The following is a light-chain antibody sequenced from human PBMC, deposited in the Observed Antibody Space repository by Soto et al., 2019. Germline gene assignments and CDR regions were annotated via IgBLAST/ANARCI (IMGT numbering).Light chain of an antibody. Sequence: EIVFTQSPATLSLSPGERATLSCRASQTAGVYLAWYQQKPGQSPRLLIYSTSTRATGIPARFSGSGSGTEFTLTISGLQSEDFAVYYCHQYNFWPTFGQGTKVDI. J-gene: IGKJ1*01. CDR3: HQYNFWPT. CDR2: STS. V-gene: IGKV3-15*01. CDR1: QTAGVY.